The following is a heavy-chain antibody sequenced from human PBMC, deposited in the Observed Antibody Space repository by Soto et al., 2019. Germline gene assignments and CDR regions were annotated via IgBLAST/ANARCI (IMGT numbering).Heavy chain of an antibody. D-gene: IGHD5-18*01. CDR3: ARDPLWGTAMVLWYFDL. CDR1: GCTFGSYA. CDR2: ISYDGSNK. V-gene: IGHV3-30-3*01. J-gene: IGHJ2*01. Sequence: GRSLRLSWAASGCTFGSYAMHWVRKATGKGLEWVAAISYDGSNKYYADSVKGRFTISRDNSKNTLYLQMNSLRAEDTAVYYCARDPLWGTAMVLWYFDLWGRGTLVTVSS.